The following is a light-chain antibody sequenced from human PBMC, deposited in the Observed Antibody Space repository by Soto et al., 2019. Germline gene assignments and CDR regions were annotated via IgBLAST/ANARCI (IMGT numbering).Light chain of an antibody. J-gene: IGLJ3*02. Sequence: QSVLTQPASVSGSPGQSITISCTGTSSDVGGYNYVSWYQQHPGKAPKLMIYEVSNRPSGVSNRVSGSKSGNTASLTISGLRAEDGADYYCSSYTSSSTRVFGGGTKLTVL. CDR3: SSYTSSSTRV. V-gene: IGLV2-14*01. CDR1: SSDVGGYNY. CDR2: EVS.